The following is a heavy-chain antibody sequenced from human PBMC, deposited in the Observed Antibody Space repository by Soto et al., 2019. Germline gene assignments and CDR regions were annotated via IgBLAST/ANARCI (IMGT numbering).Heavy chain of an antibody. CDR3: GYGY. V-gene: IGHV3-53*01. J-gene: IGHJ4*02. D-gene: IGHD5-12*01. CDR1: GFTVSSSNY. CDR2: IYTGGTT. Sequence: EVQLVESGGGLIQPGGSLRLSCVVSGFTVSSSNYMSWVRQAPGKGLEWVSVIYTGGTTYYADSVKGRFTISRDNSKNTLYLQMNSLRAEDTAVYCHGYGYWGQGTLVTVSS.